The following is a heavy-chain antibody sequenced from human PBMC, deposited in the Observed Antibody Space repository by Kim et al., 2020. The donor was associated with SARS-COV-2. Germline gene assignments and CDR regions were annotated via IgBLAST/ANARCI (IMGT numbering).Heavy chain of an antibody. CDR1: GFTFSSYE. J-gene: IGHJ4*02. D-gene: IGHD6-19*01. V-gene: IGHV3-48*03. CDR3: ARGDSSGWGVTY. Sequence: GGSLRLSCAASGFTFSSYEMNWVRQAPGKGLEWVSYISSRGSTTSYADSVKGRFTISRDNAKNSLYLQMNSLRAEDTAIYYCARGDSSGWGVTYWGQGTLVTVSS. CDR2: ISSRGSTT.